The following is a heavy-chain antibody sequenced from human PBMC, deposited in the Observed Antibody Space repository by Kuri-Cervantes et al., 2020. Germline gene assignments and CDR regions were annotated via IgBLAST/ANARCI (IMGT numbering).Heavy chain of an antibody. CDR2: ISWNSDNI. D-gene: IGHD3-16*01. J-gene: IGHJ3*02. Sequence: GGSLRLSCAASGFTFSSYSMNWVRQVPGKGLEWVSGISWNSDNIAYADSVKGRFTISRDNAKNSLYLQMNSLRTEDTAVYYCARGSPGLGGDAFDIWGQGTMVTVSS. V-gene: IGHV3-9*01. CDR1: GFTFSSYS. CDR3: ARGSPGLGGDAFDI.